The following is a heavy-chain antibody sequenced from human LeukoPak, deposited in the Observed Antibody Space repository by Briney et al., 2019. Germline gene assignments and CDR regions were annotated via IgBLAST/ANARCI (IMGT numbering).Heavy chain of an antibody. V-gene: IGHV3-9*01. CDR1: EFTFDDYV. Sequence: PGGSLRLFCGVSEFTFDDYVIHWVRQGPGKGLEWVAAMSWTSGSIAYADSVKGRFNIFRDNAQSSLYLQMNSLRAEDTAFYYCARSSGSYDGYYGVEVWGQGTTVIVSS. D-gene: IGHD6-19*01. J-gene: IGHJ6*02. CDR2: MSWTSGSI. CDR3: ARSSGSYDGYYGVEV.